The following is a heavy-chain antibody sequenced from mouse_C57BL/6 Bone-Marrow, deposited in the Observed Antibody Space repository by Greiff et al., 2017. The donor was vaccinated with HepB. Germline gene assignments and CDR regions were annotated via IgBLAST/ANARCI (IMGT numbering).Heavy chain of an antibody. J-gene: IGHJ2*01. V-gene: IGHV1-5*01. Sequence: EVQLQQSGTVLARPGASVKMSCKTSGYTFTSYWMHWVKQRPGQGLEWIGAIYPGNSDTSYNQKFKGKAKLTAVTSASTAYMELSSLTNEDSADYYCTRFTTVVHYFDYWGQGTTLTVSS. CDR3: TRFTTVVHYFDY. CDR2: IYPGNSDT. D-gene: IGHD1-1*01. CDR1: GYTFTSYW.